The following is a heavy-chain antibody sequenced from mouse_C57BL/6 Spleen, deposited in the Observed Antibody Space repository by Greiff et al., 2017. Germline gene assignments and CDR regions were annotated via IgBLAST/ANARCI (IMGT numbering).Heavy chain of an antibody. CDR3: TDDDYDGFAY. Sequence: EVQVVESGGGLVQPGGSMKLSCVASGFTFSNYWMNWVRQSPEKGLEWVAQIRLKSDNYATHYAESVKGRFTISRDDSKSSVYLQMNNLRAEDTGIDYCTDDDYDGFAYWGQGTLVTVSA. D-gene: IGHD2-4*01. V-gene: IGHV6-3*01. J-gene: IGHJ3*01. CDR2: IRLKSDNYAT. CDR1: GFTFSNYW.